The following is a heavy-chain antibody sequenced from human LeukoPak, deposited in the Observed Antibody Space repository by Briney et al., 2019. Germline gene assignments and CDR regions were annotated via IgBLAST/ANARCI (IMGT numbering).Heavy chain of an antibody. CDR2: MNPNSGHT. CDR1: GYTFTSYD. J-gene: IGHJ4*02. CDR3: ARSIVGVRKRNDY. D-gene: IGHD1-26*01. V-gene: IGHV1-8*01. Sequence: ASVKVSCKASGYTFTSYDIIWVRQASGQGLQWMGWMNPNSGHTGYAQKFQGRVTMTRTTSISTAYMELTSLTSEDSAVYYCARSIVGVRKRNDYWGQGTLVTVSS.